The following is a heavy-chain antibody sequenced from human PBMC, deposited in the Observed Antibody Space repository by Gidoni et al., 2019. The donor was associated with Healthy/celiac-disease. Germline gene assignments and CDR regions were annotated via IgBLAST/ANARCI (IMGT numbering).Heavy chain of an antibody. CDR1: GGPFSSYA. Sequence: QVQLVQSGAEVKKPGSSVKVSCKASGGPFSSYAISWVRQAPGQGLEWMGGIIPIFGTANYAQNFQGRVTITADESTSTAYMELSSLRSEDTAVYYCARHGCSGGSCYYYYYYGMDVWGQGTTVTVSS. D-gene: IGHD2-15*01. J-gene: IGHJ6*02. CDR2: IIPIFGTA. V-gene: IGHV1-69*01. CDR3: ARHGCSGGSCYYYYYYGMDV.